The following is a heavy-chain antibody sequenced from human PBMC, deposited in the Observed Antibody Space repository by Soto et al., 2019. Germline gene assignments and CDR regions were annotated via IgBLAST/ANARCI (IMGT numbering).Heavy chain of an antibody. CDR2: ISYDGSNK. D-gene: IGHD2-2*02. Sequence: HPGGSLRLSCAASGFTFSSYGMHWVRQAPGKGLEWVAVISYDGSNKYYADSVKGRFTISRDNSKNTLYLQMNSLRAEDTAVYYCAKDHYCSSTSCYTDYYYYGMDVWGQGTTVTVSS. V-gene: IGHV3-30*18. J-gene: IGHJ6*02. CDR3: AKDHYCSSTSCYTDYYYYGMDV. CDR1: GFTFSSYG.